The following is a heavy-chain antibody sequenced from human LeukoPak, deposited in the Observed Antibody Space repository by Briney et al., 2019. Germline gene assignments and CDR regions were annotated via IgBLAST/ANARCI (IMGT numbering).Heavy chain of an antibody. Sequence: SETLSLTCAVYGGSFSGYYWSWIRQPPGKGLEWIGEINHSGSTNYNPSLKSRVTISVDTSKNQFSLKLSSVTAADTAAYYCARGGYYGSGSYYYWGREPWSPSPQ. CDR3: ARGGYYGSGSYYY. CDR2: INHSGST. J-gene: IGHJ4*02. V-gene: IGHV4-34*01. D-gene: IGHD3-10*01. CDR1: GGSFSGYY.